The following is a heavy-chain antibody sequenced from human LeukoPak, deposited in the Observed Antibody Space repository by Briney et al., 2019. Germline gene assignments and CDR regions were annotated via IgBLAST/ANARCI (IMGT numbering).Heavy chain of an antibody. J-gene: IGHJ6*03. V-gene: IGHV4-34*01. CDR2: INHSGST. Sequence: KPSETLSLTCAVYGGSFSGYYWSWIRQPPGKGLEWIGEINHSGSTNYNPSLKSRVTISVDTSKNQFSLELSSVTAADTAVYYCARGRGDSSSWYSYYYYYMDVWGKGTTVTVSS. D-gene: IGHD6-13*01. CDR1: GGSFSGYY. CDR3: ARGRGDSSSWYSYYYYYMDV.